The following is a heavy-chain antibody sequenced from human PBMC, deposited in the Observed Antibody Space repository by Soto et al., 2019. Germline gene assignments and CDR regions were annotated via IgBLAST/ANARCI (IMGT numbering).Heavy chain of an antibody. CDR2: ISGSGGST. V-gene: IGHV3-23*01. CDR3: AKDQNYDSSGYCDY. D-gene: IGHD3-22*01. J-gene: IGHJ4*02. Sequence: GWSLRLSCAASGFTFSSYAMSWVRQAPGKGLEWVSAISGSGGSTYYADSVKGRFTISRDNSKNTLYLQMNSLRAEDTAVYYCAKDQNYDSSGYCDYWGQGTLVTVSS. CDR1: GFTFSSYA.